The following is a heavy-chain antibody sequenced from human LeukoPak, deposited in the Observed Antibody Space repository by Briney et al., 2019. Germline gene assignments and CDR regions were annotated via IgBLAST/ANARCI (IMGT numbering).Heavy chain of an antibody. V-gene: IGHV5-51*01. CDR3: ARRIGSGWYDY. J-gene: IGHJ4*02. CDR2: INHGDSDT. CDR1: GYSFTSYW. D-gene: IGHD6-19*01. Sequence: GESLKISCKGSGYSFTSYWIGWVRQMPGKGLEWLGIINHGDSDTRYSPSFQGQVTISADKSISTANLQWSSLKASDTAMYYCARRIGSGWYDYWGQGTLVTVSS.